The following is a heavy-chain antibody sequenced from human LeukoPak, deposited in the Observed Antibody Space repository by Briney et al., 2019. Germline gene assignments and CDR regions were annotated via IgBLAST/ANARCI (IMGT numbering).Heavy chain of an antibody. CDR3: ARDRGSGWHTFDY. D-gene: IGHD6-19*01. J-gene: IGHJ4*02. CDR2: ISSSTSFM. Sequence: GGSLRLSCAASGFTFSSYYMSWVRHAPGTGLGWVSSISSSTSFMCYADSVRGRFTISRDNAKNSLYLQMNSLRAEDTAVYYCARDRGSGWHTFDYWGQGTLVSVSS. V-gene: IGHV3-21*01. CDR1: GFTFSSYY.